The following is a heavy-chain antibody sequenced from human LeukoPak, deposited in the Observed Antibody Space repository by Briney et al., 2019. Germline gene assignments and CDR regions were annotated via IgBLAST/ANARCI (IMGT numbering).Heavy chain of an antibody. CDR3: ARDKGIVGATNEPDAFDI. V-gene: IGHV4-61*02. Sequence: PSETLSLTXTVSGGSISSGSYYWSWIRQPAGKGLEWIGRIYTGGSSNYNPSLKSRVTISLDTSKDQFSLKLSSVTAADTAVYYCARDKGIVGATNEPDAFDIWGQGTMVTVSS. D-gene: IGHD1-26*01. CDR2: IYTGGSS. CDR1: GGSISSGSYY. J-gene: IGHJ3*02.